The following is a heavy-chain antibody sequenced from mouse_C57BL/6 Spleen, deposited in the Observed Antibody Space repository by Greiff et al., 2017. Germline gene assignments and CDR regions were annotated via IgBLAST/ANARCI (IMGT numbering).Heavy chain of an antibody. CDR2: IFPGSGST. Sequence: VQLQESGPELVRPGASVKISCKAPGYTFTSHWMQWVRQRPGQGLEWIGEIFPGSGSTYYNEKFKGKATLTVDTSSSTAYMQLSSLTSEDSAVYFCARSQEIYYDYDDAMDYWGQGTSVTVSS. V-gene: IGHV1-56*01. CDR3: ARSQEIYYDYDDAMDY. D-gene: IGHD2-4*01. J-gene: IGHJ4*01. CDR1: GYTFTSHW.